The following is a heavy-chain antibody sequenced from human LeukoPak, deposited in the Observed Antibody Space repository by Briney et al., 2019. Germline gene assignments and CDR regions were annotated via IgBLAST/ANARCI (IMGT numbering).Heavy chain of an antibody. D-gene: IGHD6-19*01. J-gene: IGHJ4*02. V-gene: IGHV4-59*08. CDR2: IYYSGST. CDR1: GGSISSYY. Sequence: SETLSLTCTVSGGSISSYYWSWIRQPPGKGLEWIGYIYYSGSTNYNPSLKSRVTISVDTSKNQFSLKLRSVTAADTAVYYCARHSGYSSGWYVDYWGQGTLVTVSS. CDR3: ARHSGYSSGWYVDY.